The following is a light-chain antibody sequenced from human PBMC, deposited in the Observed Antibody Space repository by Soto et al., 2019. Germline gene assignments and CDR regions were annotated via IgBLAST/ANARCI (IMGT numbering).Light chain of an antibody. Sequence: QSVLPQPPSVSGAPGQRVTISCTGSSSNIGAGYDVHWYQQLPGTAPKLLIYGNSNRPSGVPDRFSGSKSGTSASLAITGLQAEDEADYYCSSYTSSSTPLYVGFGGGTKLTVL. CDR2: GNS. CDR3: SSYTSSSTPLYVG. CDR1: SSNIGAGYD. V-gene: IGLV1-40*01. J-gene: IGLJ2*01.